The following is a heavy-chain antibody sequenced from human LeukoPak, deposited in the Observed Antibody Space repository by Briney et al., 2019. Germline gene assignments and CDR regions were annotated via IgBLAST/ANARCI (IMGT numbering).Heavy chain of an antibody. CDR3: ASDGASNPFIPFDP. J-gene: IGHJ5*02. CDR1: GYTFTGYY. Sequence: ASVKVSCKASGYTFTGYYMHWVRQAPGQGLEWMGWINPNSGGTNYAQKFQGRVTMTRDTSISAAYMELSRLRSDDTAVYYCASDGASNPFIPFDPWGQGTLVTVSS. CDR2: INPNSGGT. V-gene: IGHV1-2*02. D-gene: IGHD3-16*01.